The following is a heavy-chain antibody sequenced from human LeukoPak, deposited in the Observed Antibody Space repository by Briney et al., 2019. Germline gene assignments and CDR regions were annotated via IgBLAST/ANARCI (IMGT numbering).Heavy chain of an antibody. J-gene: IGHJ4*02. CDR2: INPNSGGT. V-gene: IGHV1-2*02. CDR3: ARDPRPSYDSSGYYYPGDY. CDR1: GYTFTGYY. D-gene: IGHD3-22*01. Sequence: ASVKVSCKASGYTFTGYYMHWVRQAPGQGLEWMGWINPNSGGTNYAQKFQGRVTMTRDTSISTAYMELSRLRSEDTAVYYCARDPRPSYDSSGYYYPGDYWGQGTLVTVSS.